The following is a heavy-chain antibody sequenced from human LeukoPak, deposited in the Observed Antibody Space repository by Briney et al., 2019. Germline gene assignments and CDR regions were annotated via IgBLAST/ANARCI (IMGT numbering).Heavy chain of an antibody. Sequence: GSVKVSCKASGYPFNGYYLHWVRQAPGRGLEWMGWVNPNNGDTNYAEKFEARVTMTRDTSINTAYMELTSLRSDDTAVCYCARDLADDFDSSAINWFDPWGPGTLVTVSS. V-gene: IGHV1-2*02. CDR2: VNPNNGDT. CDR3: ARDLADDFDSSAINWFDP. CDR1: GYPFNGYY. D-gene: IGHD3-22*01. J-gene: IGHJ5*02.